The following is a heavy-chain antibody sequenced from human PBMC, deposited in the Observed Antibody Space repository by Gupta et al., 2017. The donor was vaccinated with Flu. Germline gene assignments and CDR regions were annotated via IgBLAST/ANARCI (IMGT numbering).Heavy chain of an antibody. CDR3: ARNRGWEQFDY. D-gene: IGHD5-24*01. V-gene: IGHV3-7*01. CDR1: GFTFRDSW. CDR2: INQDGSTK. J-gene: IGHJ4*02. Sequence: EVQLVESGGGLVQPGGSLRLSCAASGFTFRDSWMNWVRQAPGTGLELVANINQDGSTKNYVDSLKGRFTVSRDNAKNSLYLQMDSLRAEDTAVYFCARNRGWEQFDYWGQGTLVTVSS.